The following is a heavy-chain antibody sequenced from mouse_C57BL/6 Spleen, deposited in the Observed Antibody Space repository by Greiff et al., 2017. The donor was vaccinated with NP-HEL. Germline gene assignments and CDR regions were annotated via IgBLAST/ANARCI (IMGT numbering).Heavy chain of an antibody. CDR3: ARELLRYFDD. J-gene: IGHJ2*01. Sequence: QVQLPHHGAYLLKPGASVKLSCKASGYTFTSYWMHWVKQRPGQGLEWIGMIHPNSGSTNYNEKFKSKATLTVDKSSSTAYMQLSSLASEDSAVYYCARELLRYFDDWGQGTTLTVAS. CDR2: IHPNSGST. CDR1: GYTFTSYW. D-gene: IGHD1-1*01. V-gene: IGHV1-64*01.